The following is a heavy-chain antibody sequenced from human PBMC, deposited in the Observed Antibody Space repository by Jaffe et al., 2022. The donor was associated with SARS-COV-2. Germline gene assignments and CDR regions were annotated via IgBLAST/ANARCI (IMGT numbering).Heavy chain of an antibody. D-gene: IGHD5-12*01. J-gene: IGHJ4*02. CDR2: ISSSSSYI. CDR1: GFTFSSYS. CDR3: AREGLRPSEPFDY. Sequence: EVQLVESGGGLVKPGGSLRLSCAASGFTFSSYSMNWVRQAPGKGLEWVSSISSSSSYIYYADSVKGRFTISRDNAKNSLYLQMNSLRAEDTAVYYCAREGLRPSEPFDYWGQGTLVTVSS. V-gene: IGHV3-21*01.